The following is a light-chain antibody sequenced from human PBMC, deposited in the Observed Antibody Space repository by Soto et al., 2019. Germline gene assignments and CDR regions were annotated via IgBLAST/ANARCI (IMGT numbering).Light chain of an antibody. CDR2: EGS. CDR1: SSDVGSYNL. V-gene: IGLV2-23*01. CDR3: CSYAGSSTWV. Sequence: QSALTQPASVSGSPGQSFTISCTGTSSDVGSYNLFSWYQQHPGKAPKLMIYEGSKRPSGVSNRFSGSKSGNTASLTISGLQAEDEADYYCCSYAGSSTWVFGGGTKLTVL. J-gene: IGLJ3*02.